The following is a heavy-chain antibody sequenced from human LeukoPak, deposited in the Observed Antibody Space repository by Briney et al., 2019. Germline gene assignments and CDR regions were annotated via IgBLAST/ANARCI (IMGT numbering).Heavy chain of an antibody. CDR1: GISLSNYV. Sequence: GGSLRLSCAVSGISLSNYVMSWVREAPGKGLEGVAGISGSGGSTNYADSVKGRFTISRDNPKNTLYLQMNRLRAEDTAVYFCAKRGVVIRVILVGFHKEAYYFDSWGQGALVTVSS. CDR2: ISGSGGST. J-gene: IGHJ4*02. D-gene: IGHD3-22*01. CDR3: AKRGVVIRVILVGFHKEAYYFDS. V-gene: IGHV3-23*01.